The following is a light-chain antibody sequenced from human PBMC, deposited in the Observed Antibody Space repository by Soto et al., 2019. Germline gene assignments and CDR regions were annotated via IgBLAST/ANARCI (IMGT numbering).Light chain of an antibody. Sequence: EIVMTQSPATLSVSPGDKATLSCRASQRVDTNLAWYQQKPGQAPRLLIYGASTRATGISARFSGSGSGTEFTLSISSLQSEDFAVYYCQQYNSWPPWTFGQGTKVDIK. CDR2: GAS. CDR1: QRVDTN. J-gene: IGKJ1*01. V-gene: IGKV3-15*01. CDR3: QQYNSWPPWT.